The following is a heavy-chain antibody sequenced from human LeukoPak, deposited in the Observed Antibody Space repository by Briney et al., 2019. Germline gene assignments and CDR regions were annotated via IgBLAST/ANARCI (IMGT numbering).Heavy chain of an antibody. Sequence: GGSLRLSCVASGIAFRNYAMTWVRQAPGRGLEWVSTISGGGSSTYYADSVRSRFTISRDNSKNFLSLQMSSLRIEDTAVYYCVKGDISRYTFLGDCWGQGTLVTVSS. D-gene: IGHD3-16*02. CDR3: VKGDISRYTFLGDC. CDR2: ISGGGSST. CDR1: GIAFRNYA. J-gene: IGHJ4*02. V-gene: IGHV3-23*01.